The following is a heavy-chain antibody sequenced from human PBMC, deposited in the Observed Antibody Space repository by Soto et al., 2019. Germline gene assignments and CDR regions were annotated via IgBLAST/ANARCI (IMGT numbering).Heavy chain of an antibody. J-gene: IGHJ4*02. CDR2: IYYSGST. Sequence: SETLSLTCTVSGGSISSSSYYWGWIRQPPGKGLEWIGCIYYSGSTYYNPSLKSRVTISVDTSKNQFSLKLSSVTAADTAVYYCARDRGATAIDYWGQGTLVTVSS. V-gene: IGHV4-39*07. D-gene: IGHD1-26*01. CDR3: ARDRGATAIDY. CDR1: GGSISSSSYY.